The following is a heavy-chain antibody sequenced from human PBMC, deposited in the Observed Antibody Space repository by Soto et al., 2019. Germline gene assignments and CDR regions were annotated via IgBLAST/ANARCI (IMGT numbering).Heavy chain of an antibody. J-gene: IGHJ6*02. CDR1: GGTFSSYT. V-gene: IGHV1-69*02. CDR2: IIPILGIA. CDR3: ARGSYDILTGYPPCGMDV. D-gene: IGHD3-9*01. Sequence: QVQLVQSGAEVKKPGSSVKVSCKASGGTFSSYTISWVRQAPGQGLEWMGRIIPILGIANYAQKFQGRVTITADKSTSPAYMELRSLRSEDTAVYYCARGSYDILTGYPPCGMDVWGQGTTVTVS.